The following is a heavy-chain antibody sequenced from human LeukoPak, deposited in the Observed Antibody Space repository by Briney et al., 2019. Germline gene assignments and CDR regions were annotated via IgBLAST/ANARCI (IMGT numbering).Heavy chain of an antibody. CDR2: ISWNSGSI. D-gene: IGHD6-19*01. V-gene: IGHV3-9*01. Sequence: GGSLTLSCAGSGFIFNNYAMHWVRQPPGKGLEWGSGISWNSGSIDYADSVKGRFTISRDNAKNSQYLQMNSLRVEDTAFYYCAKDNRRHYTSGPNPDSLHWGQGALVTVSS. CDR1: GFIFNNYA. CDR3: AKDNRRHYTSGPNPDSLH. J-gene: IGHJ4*02.